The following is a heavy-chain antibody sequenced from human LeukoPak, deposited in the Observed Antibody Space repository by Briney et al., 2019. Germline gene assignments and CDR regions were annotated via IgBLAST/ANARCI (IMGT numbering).Heavy chain of an antibody. CDR2: ISAYNGNT. CDR3: AGCSSTSCYRGYFDY. D-gene: IGHD2-2*02. V-gene: IGHV1-18*01. Sequence: ASVKVSCKASGYTFTSYGISWVRQAPGQGLEWMRWISAYNGNTNYAQKLQGRVTMTTDTSTSTAYMELRSLRSDDTAVYYCAGCSSTSCYRGYFDYWGQGTLVTVSS. J-gene: IGHJ4*02. CDR1: GYTFTSYG.